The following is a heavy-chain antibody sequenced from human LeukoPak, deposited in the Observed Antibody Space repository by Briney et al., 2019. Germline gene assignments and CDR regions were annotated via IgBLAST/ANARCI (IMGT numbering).Heavy chain of an antibody. Sequence: SETLSLTCTVSGGSISSYYWSWIRQPPGKGLEWIGYIYYSGSTNYNPSLKSRVTISVDTSKNQFSLKLSSVTAADTAVYYCARATLLISSGWYPDYWGQGTVVTVSS. V-gene: IGHV4-59*01. J-gene: IGHJ4*02. CDR3: ARATLLISSGWYPDY. CDR2: IYYSGST. D-gene: IGHD6-19*01. CDR1: GGSISSYY.